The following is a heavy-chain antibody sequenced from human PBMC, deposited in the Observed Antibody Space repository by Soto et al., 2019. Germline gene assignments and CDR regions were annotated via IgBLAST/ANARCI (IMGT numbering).Heavy chain of an antibody. CDR3: ARVAARRPSYYYYYMDV. J-gene: IGHJ6*03. D-gene: IGHD6-6*01. CDR1: GGSISSYY. CDR2: IYYSGST. Sequence: SETLSLTCTVSGGSISSYYWSWIRQPPGKGLEWIVYIYYSGSTNYNPSLKSRVTISVDTSKNQFSLKLSSVTAADTALYYCARVAARRPSYYYYYMDVWGKGTTVTVSS. V-gene: IGHV4-59*08.